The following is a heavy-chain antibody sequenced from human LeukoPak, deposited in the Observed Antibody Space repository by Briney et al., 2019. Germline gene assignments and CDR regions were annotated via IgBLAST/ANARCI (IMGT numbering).Heavy chain of an antibody. D-gene: IGHD4-17*01. CDR3: ARANDYGVHPWFDP. V-gene: IGHV4-59*01. J-gene: IGHJ5*02. CDR2: IYYSGST. Sequence: SETLSLTCAVYGGSFSGYYWSWIRQPPGKGLEWIGYIYYSGSTNYNPSLKSRVTISVDTSKNQFSLKLSSVTAADTAVYYCARANDYGVHPWFDPWGQGTLVTVSS. CDR1: GGSFSGYY.